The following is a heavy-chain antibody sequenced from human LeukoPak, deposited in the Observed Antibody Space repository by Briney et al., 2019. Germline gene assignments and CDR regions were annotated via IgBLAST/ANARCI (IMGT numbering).Heavy chain of an antibody. CDR1: GFTFSSYE. J-gene: IGHJ5*02. CDR2: ISSSGSTI. Sequence: GGSLRLSCAASGFTFSSYEMNWVRQAPGKGLEWVSYISSSGSTIYYADSVKGRFTISRDNAKNSLYLQMNSLRAEDTAVYYCARGHRYYDSSGRMEHWFDPWGQGTLVTVSS. CDR3: ARGHRYYDSSGRMEHWFDP. D-gene: IGHD3-22*01. V-gene: IGHV3-48*03.